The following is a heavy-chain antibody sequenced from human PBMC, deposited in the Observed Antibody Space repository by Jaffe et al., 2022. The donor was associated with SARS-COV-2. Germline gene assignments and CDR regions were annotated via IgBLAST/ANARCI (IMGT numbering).Heavy chain of an antibody. D-gene: IGHD2-2*01. CDR2: ISGSGGST. J-gene: IGHJ4*02. CDR1: GFTFSSYA. Sequence: EVQLLESGGGLVQPGGSLRLSCAASGFTFSSYAMSWVRQAPGKGLEWVSAISGSGGSTYYADSVKGRFTISRDNSKNTLYLQMNSLRAEDTAVYYCAKDQGHGEIVVVPAADYGAYDYWGQGTLVTVSS. CDR3: AKDQGHGEIVVVPAADYGAYDY. V-gene: IGHV3-23*01.